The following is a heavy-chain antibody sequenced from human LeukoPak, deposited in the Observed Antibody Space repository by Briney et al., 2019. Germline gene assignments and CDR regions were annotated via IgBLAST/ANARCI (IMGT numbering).Heavy chain of an antibody. CDR3: ARNNWGIDG. CDR2: INTDGSDT. J-gene: IGHJ4*02. D-gene: IGHD7-27*01. CDR1: GFTFSNHW. Sequence: PGGSLRLSCAASGFTFSNHWMHWVRHVSGKGLVWVSRINTDGSDTSYADSVEGRFTISRDNARNTLYLQMNSLRPEDTAVYYCARNNWGIDGWGQGTLVTVSS. V-gene: IGHV3-74*01.